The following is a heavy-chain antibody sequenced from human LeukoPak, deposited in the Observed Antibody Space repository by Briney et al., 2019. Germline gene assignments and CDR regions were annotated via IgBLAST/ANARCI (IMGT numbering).Heavy chain of an antibody. CDR3: ARVIYSGWEGELSD. Sequence: GGSLRLSCAASGFXFSSYWIHWVRQAPGKGLVWVSRINSDGSTTSYADSVMGRLTISRDNAKNTLYLQMNSLRAEDTAVYYCARVIYSGWEGELSDWGQGTLVTVSS. J-gene: IGHJ4*02. CDR1: GFXFSSYW. CDR2: INSDGSTT. D-gene: IGHD6-19*01. V-gene: IGHV3-74*01.